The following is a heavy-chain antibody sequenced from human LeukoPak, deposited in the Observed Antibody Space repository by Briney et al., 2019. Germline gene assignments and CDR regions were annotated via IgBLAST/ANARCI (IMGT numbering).Heavy chain of an antibody. CDR2: ISSSSSYT. D-gene: IGHD4-11*01. J-gene: IGHJ6*02. CDR3: ARAPHYSNYGPYYYGMDV. Sequence: GGSLRLSCAASGFTFSSYVMSWVRQAPGKGLEWVSYISSSSSYTNYADSVKGRFTISRDNAKNSLYLQMNSLRAEDTAVYYCARAPHYSNYGPYYYGMDVWGQGTTVTVSS. V-gene: IGHV3-21*05. CDR1: GFTFSSYV.